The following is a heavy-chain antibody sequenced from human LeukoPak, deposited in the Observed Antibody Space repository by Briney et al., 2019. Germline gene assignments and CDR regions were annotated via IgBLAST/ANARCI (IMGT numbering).Heavy chain of an antibody. Sequence: SETLSLTCTVSGYSISSGYYWGWIRQPPGKGLEWIGSIYHSGSTYYNPSLKSRVTISVDTSKNQFSLKLSSVTAADTAVYYCARDSDDVVVTAIHPLDYWGQGTLVTVSS. CDR1: GYSISSGYY. CDR2: IYHSGST. CDR3: ARDSDDVVVTAIHPLDY. D-gene: IGHD2-21*02. J-gene: IGHJ4*02. V-gene: IGHV4-38-2*02.